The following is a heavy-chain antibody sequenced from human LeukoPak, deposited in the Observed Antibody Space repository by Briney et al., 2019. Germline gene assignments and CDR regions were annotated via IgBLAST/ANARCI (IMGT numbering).Heavy chain of an antibody. CDR2: IWPNGSNK. J-gene: IGHJ3*02. CDR1: GFTFSTYG. D-gene: IGHD6-13*01. V-gene: IGHV3-33*01. CDR3: VGELLTAAGTIGAFDI. Sequence: GRSLRLSCAASGFTFSTYGMHRVRQAPGKGLEWVAVIWPNGSNKYHADSVKGRFTISRDNSKSTLFLQMSSLAAEDTAVYYCVGELLTAAGTIGAFDIWGRGTMVTVSS.